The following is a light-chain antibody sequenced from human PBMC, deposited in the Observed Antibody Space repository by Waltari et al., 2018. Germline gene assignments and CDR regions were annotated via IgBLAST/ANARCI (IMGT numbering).Light chain of an antibody. V-gene: IGKV3-11*01. CDR3: QQRINWPIT. Sequence: EIVLTQSPATLSLSPGERATLSCRASQSVSSYLAWYQQKPGQAPRLLIYDASNGATGIPARFGVSGSGTDFTLTISSLEPEDFAVYYCQQRINWPITFGGGTKVEIK. CDR2: DAS. CDR1: QSVSSY. J-gene: IGKJ4*01.